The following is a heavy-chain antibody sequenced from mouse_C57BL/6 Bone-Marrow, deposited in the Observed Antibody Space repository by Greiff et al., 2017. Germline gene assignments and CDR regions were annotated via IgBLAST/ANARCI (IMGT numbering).Heavy chain of an antibody. CDR2: IDPENGDT. J-gene: IGHJ2*01. Sequence: EVQLQQSGAELVRPGASVKLSCTASGFNIKDDYMHWVKQRPEQGLEWIGWIDPENGDTEYASKFQGKATITADTSSNTAYLQLSSLTSEDTAVYYCTTASLLLEGYWGQGTTLTVSS. D-gene: IGHD2-10*01. CDR3: TTASLLLEGY. V-gene: IGHV14-4*01. CDR1: GFNIKDDY.